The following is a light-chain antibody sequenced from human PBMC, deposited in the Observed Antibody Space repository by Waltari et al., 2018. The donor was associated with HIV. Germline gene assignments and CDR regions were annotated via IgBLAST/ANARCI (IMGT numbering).Light chain of an antibody. CDR1: NSNIGSNS. V-gene: IGLV1-51*01. CDR2: ANN. CDR3: GAWDNRLGSWV. J-gene: IGLJ3*02. Sequence: TAVTQPPSVSAPPGQTVTISCSGANSNIGSNSVSWDQNVPGAAPKLLVNANNVRPSALRDRFSGSKSGTTATLVISGLQTGDEADYYCGAWDNRLGSWVFGGGTKLTVL.